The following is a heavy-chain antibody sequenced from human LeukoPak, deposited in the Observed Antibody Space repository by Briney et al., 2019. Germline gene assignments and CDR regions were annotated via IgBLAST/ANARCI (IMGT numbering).Heavy chain of an antibody. CDR1: EFTFRNYG. Sequence: GGSLSLSGEVPEFTFRNYGMHGVRQAQGKGLEGVAVIADDGRAKFYADSVKGRFTISRDNSKNTLYLQMNSLRAEDTAVYYCAKEATWGEWYFDYWGRGTLVTVSS. J-gene: IGHJ2*01. D-gene: IGHD3-10*01. CDR3: AKEATWGEWYFDY. CDR2: IADDGRAK. V-gene: IGHV3-30*18.